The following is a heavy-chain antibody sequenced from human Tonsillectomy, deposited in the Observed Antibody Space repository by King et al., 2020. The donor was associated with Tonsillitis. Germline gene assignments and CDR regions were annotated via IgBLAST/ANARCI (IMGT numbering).Heavy chain of an antibody. CDR2: ISSSSSSYI. Sequence: VQLVESGGGLVKPGGSLRLSCAASGFTLSSYTMNWVRQAPGKGLEWVSSISSSSSSYIYYVDSVEGRFTISRDNAKNSLYLQMNSLRAEDTAVYYCARGTQWSSAYCGGDCFSDYGMDVWGQGATVTVSS. CDR3: ARGTQWSSAYCGGDCFSDYGMDV. CDR1: GFTLSSYT. D-gene: IGHD2-21*02. J-gene: IGHJ6*02. V-gene: IGHV3-21*01.